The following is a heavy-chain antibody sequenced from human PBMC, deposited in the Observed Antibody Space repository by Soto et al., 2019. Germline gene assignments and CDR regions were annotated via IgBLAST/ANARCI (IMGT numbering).Heavy chain of an antibody. CDR1: GFTFSSYA. Sequence: GGSLRLSCAASGFTFSSYAMSWVRQAPGKGLEWVSAISGSGGSTYYADSVKGRFTISRDNSKNTLYLQMNSLRAEDTAVYYCAKDTSGLVVPAKNPFDYWGQGTLVTVSS. D-gene: IGHD2-2*01. J-gene: IGHJ4*02. CDR3: AKDTSGLVVPAKNPFDY. V-gene: IGHV3-23*01. CDR2: ISGSGGST.